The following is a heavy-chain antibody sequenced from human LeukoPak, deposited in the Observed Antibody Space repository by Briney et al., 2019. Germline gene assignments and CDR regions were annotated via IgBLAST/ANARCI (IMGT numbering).Heavy chain of an antibody. D-gene: IGHD5-18*01. J-gene: IGHJ4*02. V-gene: IGHV4-39*01. CDR2: IYYSKTT. Sequence: PSETLSLTCTVSGGSISSSSAYWGWIPQPPGKGLEWIGSIYYSKTTYYNPSLKSRVTISADTSKNQFSLTLGSVSATDTAVYYCVSPRGFSYGYFDYWGQGTLVTVSS. CDR3: VSPRGFSYGYFDY. CDR1: GGSISSSSAY.